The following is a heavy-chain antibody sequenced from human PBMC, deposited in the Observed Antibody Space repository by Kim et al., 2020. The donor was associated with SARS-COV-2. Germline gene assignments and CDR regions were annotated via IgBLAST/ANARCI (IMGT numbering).Heavy chain of an antibody. CDR2: ISGSGSST. CDR1: GFTFTNYA. Sequence: GGSLRLSCAASGFTFTNYAMSWVRQAPGKGLEWVSTISGSGSSTYYADSAKGRFTISRDNSKNTLYLQMSSLRAEDTGVYYCAKNRGYCSGGSCYVDYWAREPWSPSPQ. J-gene: IGHJ4*02. CDR3: AKNRGYCSGGSCYVDY. D-gene: IGHD2-15*01. V-gene: IGHV3-23*01.